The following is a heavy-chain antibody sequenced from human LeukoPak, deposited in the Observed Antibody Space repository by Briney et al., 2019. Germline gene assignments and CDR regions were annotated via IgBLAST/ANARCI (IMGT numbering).Heavy chain of an antibody. CDR1: GGSFSGYY. V-gene: IGHV4-34*01. J-gene: IGHJ5*02. CDR3: ARGKYSSGWYHNWFDP. Sequence: SETLSLTCAVYGGSFSGYYWSWIRQPPGKGLEWIGEINHSGSTSYNPSLKSRVTISVDTSKNQFSLKLSSVTAADTAVYYCARGKYSSGWYHNWFDPWGQGTLVTVSS. D-gene: IGHD6-19*01. CDR2: INHSGST.